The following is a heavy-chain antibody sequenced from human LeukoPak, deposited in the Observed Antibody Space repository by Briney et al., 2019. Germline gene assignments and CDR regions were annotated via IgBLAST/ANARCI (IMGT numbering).Heavy chain of an antibody. V-gene: IGHV1-46*01. CDR3: ARVRRASGYYDSSGYYLDY. D-gene: IGHD3-22*01. CDR2: INPSGGST. CDR1: GYTFTSYY. J-gene: IGHJ4*02. Sequence: ASVKVSCKASGYTFTSYYMHWVRQAPGQGLEWMGIINPSGGSTSYAQKFQGRVTMTRDTSTSTVYMELSSLRSEDTAVYYCARVRRASGYYDSSGYYLDYWGQGTLVTVSS.